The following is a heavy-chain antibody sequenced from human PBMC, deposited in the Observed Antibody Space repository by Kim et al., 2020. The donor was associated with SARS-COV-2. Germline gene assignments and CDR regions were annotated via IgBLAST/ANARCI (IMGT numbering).Heavy chain of an antibody. CDR2: ISAYNGNT. CDR1: GYTFTSYG. Sequence: ASVKVSCKASGYTFTSYGISWVRQAPGQGLEWMGWISAYNGNTNYAQKLQGRVTMTTDTSTSTAYMELRSLRSDDTAVYYCARARRDGYNWGGGYFDYWGQGTLVTVSS. V-gene: IGHV1-18*01. CDR3: ARARRDGYNWGGGYFDY. J-gene: IGHJ4*02. D-gene: IGHD5-12*01.